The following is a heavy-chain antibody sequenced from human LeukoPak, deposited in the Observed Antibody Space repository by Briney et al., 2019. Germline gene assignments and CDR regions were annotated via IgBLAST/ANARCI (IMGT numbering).Heavy chain of an antibody. Sequence: GASVKVSCKASGYTFTSYYMHWVRQAPGQGLEWMGIINPSGGSTSYAQKFQGRVTMTRDTSTSTVYMELSSLRSEDTAVYYCAREGTPKEATLWFGELLNWFDPWGQGTLVTVSS. CDR2: INPSGGST. J-gene: IGHJ5*02. V-gene: IGHV1-46*01. CDR3: AREGTPKEATLWFGELLNWFDP. CDR1: GYTFTSYY. D-gene: IGHD3-10*01.